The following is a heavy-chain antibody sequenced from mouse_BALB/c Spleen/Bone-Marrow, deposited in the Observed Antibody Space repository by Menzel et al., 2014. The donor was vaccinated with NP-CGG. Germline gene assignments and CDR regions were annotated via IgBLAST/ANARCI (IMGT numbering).Heavy chain of an antibody. D-gene: IGHD3-1*01. J-gene: IGHJ4*01. CDR3: ARWGSSRALHY. CDR1: GYTFSTYW. Sequence: QVQLQQSGAELMKPGASVKISCKATGYTFSTYWIEWVKQRPGHGLEWIGEVLPGSGSTNYNEKFKGKATFTADTSSNTAYIQLSSLTSEDSAVYCYARWGSSRALHYWGHGTSVTVSS. V-gene: IGHV1-9*01. CDR2: VLPGSGST.